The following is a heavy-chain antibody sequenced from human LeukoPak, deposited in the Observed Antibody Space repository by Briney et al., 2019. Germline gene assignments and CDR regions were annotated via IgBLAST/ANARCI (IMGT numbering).Heavy chain of an antibody. D-gene: IGHD3-9*01. J-gene: IGHJ5*02. Sequence: GASVKVSCKASGYTFTSYDINWVRQATGQGLEWMGWMNPNSGNTGYAQKLQGRVTMTRNTSISTAYMELSSLRSEDTAVYYCARGQGWLFDWLLVAPNWFDPWGQGTLVTVSS. CDR3: ARGQGWLFDWLLVAPNWFDP. V-gene: IGHV1-8*01. CDR1: GYTFTSYD. CDR2: MNPNSGNT.